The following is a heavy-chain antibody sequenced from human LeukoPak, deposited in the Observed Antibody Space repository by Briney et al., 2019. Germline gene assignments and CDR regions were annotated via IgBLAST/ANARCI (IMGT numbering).Heavy chain of an antibody. V-gene: IGHV4-59*01. CDR2: IHYSGST. D-gene: IGHD6-19*01. J-gene: IGHJ4*02. CDR1: GGSIGSYD. Sequence: PSETLSVTCTVSGGSIGSYDWNWIRQAPGKGLEWIGYIHYSGSTNHNSSLKSRVTISVDTSKNQYSLKLSSVTAADTAVYYCARDGVAGGFDYWGQGTLVTVSS. CDR3: ARDGVAGGFDY.